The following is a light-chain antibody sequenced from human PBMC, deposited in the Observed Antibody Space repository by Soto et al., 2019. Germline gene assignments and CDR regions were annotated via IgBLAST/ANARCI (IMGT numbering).Light chain of an antibody. CDR2: EGT. Sequence: SALTQPASVSGSPGQSITISCTGTSTDVGTYNLVSWYQQHPGKVPKLIIYEGTKRPSGVSNRFSGSKSGNAASLTISGLQAEDEADYYCCSYVGSISVVFGGGTQLTVL. CDR1: STDVGTYNL. CDR3: CSYVGSISVV. V-gene: IGLV2-23*01. J-gene: IGLJ2*01.